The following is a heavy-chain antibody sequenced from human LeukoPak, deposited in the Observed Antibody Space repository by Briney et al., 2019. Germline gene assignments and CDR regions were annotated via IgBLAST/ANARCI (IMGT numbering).Heavy chain of an antibody. CDR2: IYSGGST. Sequence: GGSLRLSCAASGFTVSSNYMSWVRQAPGKGLEWVSVIYSGGSTYYADSVKGRSTISRDNSKNTLYLQMNSLRAEDTAVYYCARVSSGSINYWGQGTLLTVSS. D-gene: IGHD3-22*01. CDR3: ARVSSGSINY. V-gene: IGHV3-66*01. CDR1: GFTVSSNY. J-gene: IGHJ4*02.